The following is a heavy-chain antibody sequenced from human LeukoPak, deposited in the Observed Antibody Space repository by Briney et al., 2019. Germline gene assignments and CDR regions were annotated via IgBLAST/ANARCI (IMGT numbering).Heavy chain of an antibody. CDR3: AKGGSSGWYLSNWFDP. Sequence: GGSLRLSCAASGFTFSSYVMSWVRQAPGKGLEWVSAIWGSGGSTYYADSVKGRFTISRDNSKNTLYLQMNSLRAEDTAIYHCAKGGSSGWYLSNWFDPWGQGTLVIVSS. D-gene: IGHD6-19*01. J-gene: IGHJ5*02. V-gene: IGHV3-23*01. CDR1: GFTFSSYV. CDR2: IWGSGGST.